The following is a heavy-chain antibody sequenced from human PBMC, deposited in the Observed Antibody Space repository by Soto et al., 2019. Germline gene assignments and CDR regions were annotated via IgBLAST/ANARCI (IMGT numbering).Heavy chain of an antibody. CDR2: IYYSGST. V-gene: IGHV4-39*02. Sequence: SETLSLTCTVSGGSISSRSYYWGWIRQPPGKGLEWIGSIYYSGSTYYNPSLKSRVTISVDTSKNQFSLKLSAVTAADTAVYYCAREMATINPVDYWGQENLLTVSS. CDR3: AREMATINPVDY. D-gene: IGHD5-12*01. CDR1: GGSISSRSYY. J-gene: IGHJ4*02.